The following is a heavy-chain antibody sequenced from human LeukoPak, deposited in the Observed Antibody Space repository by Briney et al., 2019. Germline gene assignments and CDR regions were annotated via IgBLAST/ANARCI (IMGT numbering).Heavy chain of an antibody. CDR3: AKRSPSYYFDY. CDR2: ISASGGST. CDR1: GFTFSSYA. V-gene: IGHV3-23*01. D-gene: IGHD1-26*01. Sequence: PGGSLRLSCAASGFTFSSYAMSWVRQAPGRGLEWVSLISASGGSTYYADSVKGRFTISRDNSKNALYLQMNSQRAEDTAVYFCAKRSPSYYFDYWGQGTLVTVSS. J-gene: IGHJ4*02.